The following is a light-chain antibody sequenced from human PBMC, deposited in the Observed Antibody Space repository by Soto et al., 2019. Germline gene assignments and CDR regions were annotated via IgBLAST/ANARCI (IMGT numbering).Light chain of an antibody. CDR2: KAS. CDR3: QNYNSYSEA. V-gene: IGKV1-5*03. CDR1: QTISSW. Sequence: DIQVTQSASTLAASVGDRVTIACRASQTISSWLAWYQQKPGKAPKLLIYKASTLKSGVPSRFSGSGSGTEFTLTISSLQPDDFATYYCQNYNSYSEAFGKGTPGDI. J-gene: IGKJ1*01.